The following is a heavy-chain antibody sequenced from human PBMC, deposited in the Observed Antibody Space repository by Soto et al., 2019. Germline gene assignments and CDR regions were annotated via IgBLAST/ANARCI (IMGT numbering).Heavy chain of an antibody. CDR1: GFTFGDYA. CDR3: AKDLPRYSSSWYFRLDAFDI. D-gene: IGHD6-13*01. V-gene: IGHV3-23*01. Sequence: GGSLRLSCTASGFTFGDYAMSWSRQATGKGLEWVSAISGSGGSTYYPDSVKGRFTISRDNSKNTLYLQMNSLRAEDTAVYYCAKDLPRYSSSWYFRLDAFDIWGQGTMVTVSS. CDR2: ISGSGGST. J-gene: IGHJ3*02.